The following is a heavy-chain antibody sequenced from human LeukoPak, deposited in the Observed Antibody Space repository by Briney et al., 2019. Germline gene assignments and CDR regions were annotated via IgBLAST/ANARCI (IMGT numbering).Heavy chain of an antibody. CDR2: IYPGGSDT. J-gene: IGHJ5*02. CDR1: GHSVYNYW. CDR3: ARLNYYDSSGSKFDP. D-gene: IGHD3-22*01. Sequence: GESLKISCKVSGHSVYNYWIGWVRQMPGKGLEWMGIIYPGGSDTRYSPSFQGQVTISADKSITTAYLQWSSLKASDTAIYYCARLNYYDSSGSKFDPWGQGTLVTVSS. V-gene: IGHV5-51*01.